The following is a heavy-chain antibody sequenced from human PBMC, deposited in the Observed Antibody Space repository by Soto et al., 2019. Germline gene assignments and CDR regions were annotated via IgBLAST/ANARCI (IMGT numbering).Heavy chain of an antibody. CDR3: ARTYYDFWSGYYKPYHYYYYGMDV. CDR2: IYYSGST. CDR1: GGSISSSSYY. J-gene: IGHJ6*02. D-gene: IGHD3-3*01. V-gene: IGHV4-39*07. Sequence: SETLSLTCTVSGGSISSSSYYWGWIRQPPGKGLEWIGSIYYSGSTYYNPSLKSRVTISVDTSKNQFSLKLSSVTAADTAVYYCARTYYDFWSGYYKPYHYYYYGMDVWGQGTTVTVSS.